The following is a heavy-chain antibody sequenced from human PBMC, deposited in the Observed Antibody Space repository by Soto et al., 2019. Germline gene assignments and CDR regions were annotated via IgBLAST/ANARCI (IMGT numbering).Heavy chain of an antibody. D-gene: IGHD3-22*01. J-gene: IGHJ4*02. CDR2: ISTYNGNT. CDR1: GYTFITYG. V-gene: IGHV1-18*01. Sequence: QVQLVQSGAEVKKPGASVKVSCKASGYTFITYGVSWVRQAPGQGLDWLGWISTYNGNTRYAERLQGRVTMTTHTTTNTAYMGLRNLRSDVTVLYYCARGATDYADYSANYFFDYWGQGALCTVSS. CDR3: ARGATDYADYSANYFFDY.